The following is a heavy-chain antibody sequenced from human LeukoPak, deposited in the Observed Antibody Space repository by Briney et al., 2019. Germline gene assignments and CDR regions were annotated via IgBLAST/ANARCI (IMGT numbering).Heavy chain of an antibody. D-gene: IGHD3-10*01. J-gene: IGHJ6*02. CDR3: AKDNHRRRVLLWFGELLRYGYYYGMDV. Sequence: PGGSLRLSCAASGFTFSSSWMTWIRQAPGTGLEWVANIKQDGSEKYYVDSVKGRFTISRDNAQNSLYLQMNSLRAEDTAVYYCAKDNHRRRVLLWFGELLRYGYYYGMDVWGQGTTVTVSS. CDR1: GFTFSSSW. CDR2: IKQDGSEK. V-gene: IGHV3-7*01.